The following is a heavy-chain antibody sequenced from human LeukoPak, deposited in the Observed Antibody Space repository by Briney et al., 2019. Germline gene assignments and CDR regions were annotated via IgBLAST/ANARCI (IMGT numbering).Heavy chain of an antibody. J-gene: IGHJ3*02. CDR2: ISYDGSNK. D-gene: IGHD1-26*01. Sequence: GGSLRLSCAASGFTFSSYAMHWVRQAPGKGLEWVAVISYDGSNKYYADSVKGRFTISRDNSKNTLYLQMNSLRAEDTAVYYCAKDRIVGATAAFDIWGQGTMVTVSS. CDR3: AKDRIVGATAAFDI. V-gene: IGHV3-30-3*01. CDR1: GFTFSSYA.